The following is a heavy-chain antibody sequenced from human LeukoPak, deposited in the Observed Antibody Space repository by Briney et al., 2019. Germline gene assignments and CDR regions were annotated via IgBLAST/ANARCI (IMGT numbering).Heavy chain of an antibody. D-gene: IGHD2-2*01. CDR1: GYTFTGYY. J-gene: IGHJ5*02. Sequence: ASVKVSCEASGYTFTGYYMHWVRQAPGQGLEWMGWINPNSGGTNYAQKFQGRVIMTMDTSISTAYMELSRLRSDDTAVYYCARGVGGAASPWGQGTLVTVSS. V-gene: IGHV1-2*02. CDR2: INPNSGGT. CDR3: ARGVGGAASP.